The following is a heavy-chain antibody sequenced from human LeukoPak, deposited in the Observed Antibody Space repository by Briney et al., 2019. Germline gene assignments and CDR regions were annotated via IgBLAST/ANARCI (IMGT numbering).Heavy chain of an antibody. V-gene: IGHV4-59*08. CDR2: IYYSGST. D-gene: IGHD3-22*01. CDR1: GGSISSYY. CDR3: ARLVDSSGYYLGDFDY. J-gene: IGHJ4*02. Sequence: SETLSLTCTVSGGSISSYYWSWIRQPPGKGLEWIGYIYYSGSTNYNPSLKSRVTISVDTSKNQFSLKLGSVTAADTAVYYCARLVDSSGYYLGDFDYWGQGTLVTVSS.